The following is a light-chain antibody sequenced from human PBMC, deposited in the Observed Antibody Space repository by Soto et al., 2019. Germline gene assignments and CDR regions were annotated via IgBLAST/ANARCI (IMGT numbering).Light chain of an antibody. CDR1: QTISSW. CDR3: QHYNSYSEA. CDR2: KAS. V-gene: IGKV1-5*03. Sequence: DLPITQSPSALSRSLVQRHTNTFRASQTISSWLAWYQQKPGKAPKLLIYKASTLKSGVPSRFSGSGSGTEFTLTISSLQPDEFATYYCQHYNSYSEAFGQGNKVDIK. J-gene: IGKJ1*01.